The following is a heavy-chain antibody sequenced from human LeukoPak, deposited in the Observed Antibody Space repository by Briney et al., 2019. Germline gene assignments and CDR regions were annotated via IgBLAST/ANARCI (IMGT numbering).Heavy chain of an antibody. J-gene: IGHJ5*02. CDR2: IYYSGST. V-gene: IGHV4-39*01. CDR1: GGSISSSSYY. D-gene: IGHD3-3*01. Sequence: SETLSLTCTVSGGSISSSSYYWGWIRQPPGRGLEWIGSIYYSGSTYYNPSLKSRVTISVDTSKNQFSLKLSSVTAADTAVYYCARAFYDFWSGKGFRFDPWGQGTLVTVSS. CDR3: ARAFYDFWSGKGFRFDP.